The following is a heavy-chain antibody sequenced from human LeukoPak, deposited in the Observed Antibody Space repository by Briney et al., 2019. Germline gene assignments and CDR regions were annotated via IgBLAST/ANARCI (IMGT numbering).Heavy chain of an antibody. Sequence: PSETLSLTCTDSGGSISSYYWSWIRQPPGKRLEWIGYIYYSGSTNYNPSLKSRVTISVDTSKNQFSLKLSSVTAADTAVYYCARSDFWSGLSWGQGTLVTVSS. CDR1: GGSISSYY. CDR3: ARSDFWSGLS. J-gene: IGHJ5*02. V-gene: IGHV4-59*01. D-gene: IGHD3-3*01. CDR2: IYYSGST.